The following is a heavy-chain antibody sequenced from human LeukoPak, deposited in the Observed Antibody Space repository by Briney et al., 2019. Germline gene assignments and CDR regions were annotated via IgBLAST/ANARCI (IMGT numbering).Heavy chain of an antibody. D-gene: IGHD3-22*01. Sequence: GGSLRLSCAASGFTFDDYAMHWVRQAPGKGLEWVSGISWNSGSIGYADSVKGRFTISRDNAKNSLYLQMISLRVEDTALYYCAKGRYYDGSGHLDYWGQGTLVTVSS. CDR3: AKGRYYDGSGHLDY. CDR1: GFTFDDYA. V-gene: IGHV3-9*01. CDR2: ISWNSGSI. J-gene: IGHJ4*02.